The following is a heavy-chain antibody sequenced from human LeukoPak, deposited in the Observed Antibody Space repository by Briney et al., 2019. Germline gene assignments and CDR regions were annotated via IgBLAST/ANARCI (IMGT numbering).Heavy chain of an antibody. CDR1: GGSISTYY. CDR2: IYYSGST. D-gene: IGHD3-22*01. J-gene: IGHJ3*02. CDR3: AREYNYYDSSGWDAFEI. Sequence: PSETLSLTCTVSGGSISTYYWYWIRQPPGKGLEWMGYIYYSGSTNYNPSLTGRVTISVDTSKNQFSLNLSSVTAADTAVYYCAREYNYYDSSGWDAFEIWGQGTMVTVSS. V-gene: IGHV4-59*01.